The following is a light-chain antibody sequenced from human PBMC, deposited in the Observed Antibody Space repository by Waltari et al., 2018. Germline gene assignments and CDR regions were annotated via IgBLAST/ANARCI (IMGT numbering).Light chain of an antibody. CDR2: SNN. CDR1: SSNIGSTT. V-gene: IGLV1-44*01. CDR3: SSYTDSSTLV. Sequence: QSVLTQPPSASGTPGQRVTISCSGSSSNIGSTTVNLYQQLPGTAPKPLIYSNNQRPSGVPDRFSGSKSGTSASLTISGLQTEDEADYYCSSYTDSSTLVFGGGTKLTVL. J-gene: IGLJ3*02.